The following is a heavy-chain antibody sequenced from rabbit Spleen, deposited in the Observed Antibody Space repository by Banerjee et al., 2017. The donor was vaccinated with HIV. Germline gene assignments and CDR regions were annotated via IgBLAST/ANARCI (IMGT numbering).Heavy chain of an antibody. J-gene: IGHJ6*01. V-gene: IGHV1S40*01. CDR2: IGTTSDKI. CDR3: ARDAGTSFSTYGMDL. CDR1: GFSFSSGYY. D-gene: IGHD8-1*01. Sequence: QSLEESGGGLVKPGASLILTCTASGFSFSSGYYMCWVRQAPGKGLEWIACIGTTSDKIYYASWVNGRFTISKTSSTTVTLQMTSLTVADTATYFCARDAGTSFSTYGMDLWGPGTLVTVS.